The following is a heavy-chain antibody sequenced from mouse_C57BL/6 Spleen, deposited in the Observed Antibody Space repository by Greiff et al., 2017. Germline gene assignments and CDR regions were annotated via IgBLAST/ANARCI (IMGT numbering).Heavy chain of an antibody. Sequence: QVQLQQPGAELVRPGSSVKLSCKASGYTFTSYWMHWVKQRPIQGLEWIGNIDPSDSETHYNQKFKDKATLTVDKSSSTAYMQLSSLTSEDSAVYYCARSGYGNYVAYWGQGTLVTVSA. D-gene: IGHD2-1*01. CDR1: GYTFTSYW. CDR2: IDPSDSET. J-gene: IGHJ3*01. CDR3: ARSGYGNYVAY. V-gene: IGHV1-52*01.